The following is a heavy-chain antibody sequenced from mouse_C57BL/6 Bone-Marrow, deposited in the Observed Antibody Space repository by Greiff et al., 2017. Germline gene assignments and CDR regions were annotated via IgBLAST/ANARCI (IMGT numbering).Heavy chain of an antibody. CDR1: GYTFTSYG. V-gene: IGHV1-81*01. CDR3: AGRFITTGGGV. D-gene: IGHD1-1*01. J-gene: IGHJ1*01. Sequence: VKLVESGAELARPGASVKLSCKASGYTFTSYGISWVKQRTGQGLEWIGEIYPRSGNTYYNEKFKGKATLTADKCSSTAYMGLRSLTSEDSAVYCCAGRFITTGGGVWGAGTTVTVSS. CDR2: IYPRSGNT.